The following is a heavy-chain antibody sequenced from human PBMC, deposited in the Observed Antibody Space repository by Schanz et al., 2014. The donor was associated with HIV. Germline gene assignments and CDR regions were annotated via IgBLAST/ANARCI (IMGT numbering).Heavy chain of an antibody. Sequence: EVQLLESGGGLVQPGGSLRLSCAASGFTFSSYAMSWVRQAPGKGLEWVSGFSGSGGSTYYADSVKGRFTISRDNSKNTLYLQMNSLRVEDTAMYYCTRDAFYYDSPFDFWGQGTMVTVSS. CDR3: TRDAFYYDSPFDF. CDR1: GFTFSSYA. J-gene: IGHJ3*01. V-gene: IGHV3-23*01. CDR2: FSGSGGST. D-gene: IGHD3-22*01.